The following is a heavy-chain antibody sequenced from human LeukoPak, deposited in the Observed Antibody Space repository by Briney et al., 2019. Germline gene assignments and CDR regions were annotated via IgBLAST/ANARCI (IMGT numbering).Heavy chain of an antibody. V-gene: IGHV3-66*01. CDR1: GFXVSSNY. D-gene: IGHD1-26*01. J-gene: IGHJ4*02. CDR2: IYTGGTT. CDR3: ARDGNSGSYHGFFDY. Sequence: PGGSLRLSCAASGFXVSSNYISWVRQAPGKGLEWLSIIYTGGTTYYADSVKDRFTVSRDNSKNTLFLQMNSLRAEDTAVYYCARDGNSGSYHGFFDYWGQGTLVTVSS.